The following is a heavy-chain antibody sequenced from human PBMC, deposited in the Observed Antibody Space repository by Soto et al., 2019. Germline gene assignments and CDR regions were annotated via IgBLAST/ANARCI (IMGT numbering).Heavy chain of an antibody. D-gene: IGHD3-16*01. CDR1: GFTFSSYA. CDR2: ISGSGGGT. CDR3: SKSTESSAGLATL. Sequence: GGSLTLSCAASGFTFSSYAMSGVRQAPGKGLEWVSAISGSGGGTYHADSVKGRFTISRDNSKNTLFLQMNSLRAEDTAVYYCSKSTESSAGLATLWGQGTTVTVSS. V-gene: IGHV3-23*01. J-gene: IGHJ6*02.